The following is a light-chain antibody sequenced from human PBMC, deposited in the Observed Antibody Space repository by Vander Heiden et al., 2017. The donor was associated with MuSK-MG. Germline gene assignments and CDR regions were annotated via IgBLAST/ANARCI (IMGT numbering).Light chain of an antibody. J-gene: IGKJ4*01. V-gene: IGKV1-9*01. CDR1: QGISTY. CDR3: QQLNVYPPS. Sequence: DIQLTQSPSFLSASVGDRVTITCRASQGISTYLAWYQQKPGKAPNLLIYAASTLQSGVPSRFSGSGSGTEFSLTISSLQPEDFATYYCQQLNVYPPSFGGGTKVEIK. CDR2: AAS.